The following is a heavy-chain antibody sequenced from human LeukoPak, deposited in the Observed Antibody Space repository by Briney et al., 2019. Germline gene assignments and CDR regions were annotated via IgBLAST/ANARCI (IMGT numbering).Heavy chain of an antibody. CDR3: AKDPNQLGIPYYFDY. Sequence: GGSLRLSCAASGFTFKRYAMSSVRHAPGKGLEWGSAISGSGRSTYYADSVKGRFTIPRDNSKNTLYLQMNSLRAEDTAVYYCAKDPNQLGIPYYFDYWGQGTLVTVSS. D-gene: IGHD7-27*01. V-gene: IGHV3-23*01. CDR2: ISGSGRST. J-gene: IGHJ4*02. CDR1: GFTFKRYA.